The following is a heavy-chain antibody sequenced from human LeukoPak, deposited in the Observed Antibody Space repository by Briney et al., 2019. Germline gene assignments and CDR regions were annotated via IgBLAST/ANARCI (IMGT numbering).Heavy chain of an antibody. CDR1: GFTVSSNY. Sequence: GGSLRLSCAASGFTVSSNYMSRARQAPGKGLEWVSVIYSGGSTYYADSVKGRFTISRDNSKNTLYLQMNSLRAEDTAVYYCARAYGDFFYDFDYWGQGTLVTVSS. D-gene: IGHD4-17*01. V-gene: IGHV3-53*01. CDR3: ARAYGDFFYDFDY. CDR2: IYSGGST. J-gene: IGHJ4*02.